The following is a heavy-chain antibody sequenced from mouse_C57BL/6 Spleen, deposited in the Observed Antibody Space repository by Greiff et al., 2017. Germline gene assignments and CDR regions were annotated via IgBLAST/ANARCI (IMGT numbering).Heavy chain of an antibody. CDR3: ARVGSGYFDY. J-gene: IGHJ2*01. D-gene: IGHD3-2*02. V-gene: IGHV5-17*01. Sequence: DVKLQESGGGLVKPGGSLKLSCAASGFTFSDYGMHWVRQAPEKGLEWVAYISSGSSTIYYADTVKGRFTISRDNAKNTLFLQMTSLRSEDTAMYYCARVGSGYFDYWGQGTTLTVSS. CDR2: ISSGSSTI. CDR1: GFTFSDYG.